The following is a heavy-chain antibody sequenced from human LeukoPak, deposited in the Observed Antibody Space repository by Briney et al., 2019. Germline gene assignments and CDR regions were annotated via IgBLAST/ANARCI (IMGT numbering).Heavy chain of an antibody. CDR2: ISGSGGST. J-gene: IGHJ4*02. CDR1: GVTFSSYA. V-gene: IGHV3-23*01. CDR3: AKAHMVVPAAPFDY. D-gene: IGHD2-2*01. Sequence: GGSLRLSCAASGVTFSSYAMSWVRQAPGKGLEWVSAISGSGGSTYYADSVKGRFTISRDNSKNTLYLQMNSLRAEDTAVYYCAKAHMVVPAAPFDYWGQGTLVTVSS.